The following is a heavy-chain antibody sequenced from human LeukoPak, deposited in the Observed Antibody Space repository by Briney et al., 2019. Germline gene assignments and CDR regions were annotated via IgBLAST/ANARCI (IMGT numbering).Heavy chain of an antibody. V-gene: IGHV1-2*04. Sequence: GASVKVSCKASGYTFTGYYMHWVRQAPGQGLEWMGWINPNSGGTNYAQKFQGWVTMTRDTSISTAYMELSRLRSDDTAVYYCARGRRGDLTTMVRVPNDAFDIWGQGTMVTVSS. CDR2: INPNSGGT. J-gene: IGHJ3*02. D-gene: IGHD3-10*01. CDR3: ARGRRGDLTTMVRVPNDAFDI. CDR1: GYTFTGYY.